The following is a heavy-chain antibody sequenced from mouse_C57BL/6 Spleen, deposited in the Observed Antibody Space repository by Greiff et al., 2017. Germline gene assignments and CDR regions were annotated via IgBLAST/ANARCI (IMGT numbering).Heavy chain of an antibody. CDR2: IDPEDGET. CDR1: GFNIKDYY. Sequence: EVQLQQSGAELVKPGASVKLSCTASGFNIKDYYMPWVKQRPEQGLEWIGRIDPEDGETKYAPKFQGQATITADTSSNTAYLQLSSLTSEDTAVYYGARGYYGSSYFYAMDYWGQGTTVTVSS. J-gene: IGHJ4*01. CDR3: ARGYYGSSYFYAMDY. V-gene: IGHV14-2*01. D-gene: IGHD1-1*01.